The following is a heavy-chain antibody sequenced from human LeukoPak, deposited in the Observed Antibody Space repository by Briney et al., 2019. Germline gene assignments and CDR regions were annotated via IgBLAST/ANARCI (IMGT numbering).Heavy chain of an antibody. V-gene: IGHV3-30*18. Sequence: PGGSLRLSCAASGFTFSSYGMHWVRQAPGKGLEWVAVITYDGSNKYYADSVKGRFTISRDNSKNTLYLQMNSLRAEDTAVYYCAKWVTYCSGGSCRADYYYMDVWGKGTTVTVSS. J-gene: IGHJ6*03. CDR2: ITYDGSNK. CDR1: GFTFSSYG. CDR3: AKWVTYCSGGSCRADYYYMDV. D-gene: IGHD2-15*01.